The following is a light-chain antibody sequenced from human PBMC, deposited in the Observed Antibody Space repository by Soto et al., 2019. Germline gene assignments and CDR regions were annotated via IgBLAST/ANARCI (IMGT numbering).Light chain of an antibody. CDR1: SSNIGAGYD. CDR3: QSYDSSLSGYV. CDR2: RNN. Sequence: SVLTQPPSVSGAPGQRVTISCTGSSSNIGAGYDLHWYQQLPGPAPKLLIYRNNNRPSGVPDRFSGSKSGTSASLAITGLQAEHEADYYCQSYDSSLSGYVFGTGTKVTVL. J-gene: IGLJ1*01. V-gene: IGLV1-40*01.